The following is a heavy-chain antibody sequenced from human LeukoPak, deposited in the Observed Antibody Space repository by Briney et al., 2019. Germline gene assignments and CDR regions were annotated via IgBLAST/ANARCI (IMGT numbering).Heavy chain of an antibody. D-gene: IGHD2-2*01. J-gene: IGHJ1*01. CDR1: GFTFSSYW. V-gene: IGHV3-7*03. CDR2: IKQDGSEK. CDR3: ARHPSVRGYCSSTSCYGGRLWVRYFQH. Sequence: GGSLRLSCAASGFTFSSYWMSWVRQAPGKGLEWVANIKQDGSEKYYVDSVKGRFTISRDNAKNSLYLQMNSLRAEDTAVYYCARHPSVRGYCSSTSCYGGRLWVRYFQHWGQGTLVTVSS.